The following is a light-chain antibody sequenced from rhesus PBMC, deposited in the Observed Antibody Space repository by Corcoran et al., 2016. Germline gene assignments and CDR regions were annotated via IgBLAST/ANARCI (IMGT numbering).Light chain of an antibody. J-gene: IGKJ3*01. Sequence: DIQMTQSPSSLSASVGDTVTITCRASQGISSWLAWYQQKPGKAPKLLIYKASSLQSGGPSRFSGSGSRTDFTLTISSLQSEDFATYYCQQYSSRPFTFGPGTKLDIK. CDR3: QQYSSRPFT. CDR1: QGISSW. V-gene: IGKV1-22*01. CDR2: KAS.